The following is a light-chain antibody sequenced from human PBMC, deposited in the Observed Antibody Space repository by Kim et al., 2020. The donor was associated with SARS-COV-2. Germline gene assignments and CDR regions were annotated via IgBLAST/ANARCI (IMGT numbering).Light chain of an antibody. J-gene: IGKJ3*01. CDR3: QQYGTSPFT. CDR1: LSVSTTY. Sequence: EIVLTQSPGTLSLSPGERATLSCRASLSVSTTYLAWYQQKPGQSPRLLIYSTSSRATGIPDRFSGSGSGTDFTLTISRLEPEDFAVYYSQQYGTSPFTFGPGTKVDIK. V-gene: IGKV3-20*01. CDR2: STS.